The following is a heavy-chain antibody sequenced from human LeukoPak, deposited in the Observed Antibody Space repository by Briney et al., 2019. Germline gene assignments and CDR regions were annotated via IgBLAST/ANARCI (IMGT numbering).Heavy chain of an antibody. J-gene: IGHJ4*02. CDR1: GGSFSGYY. CDR3: ARSSPMVRGVIDDY. Sequence: SETLSLTCAVYGGSFSGYYWSWIRQPPGKGLEWIGEINHSGSTNYNPSLKSRVTISVDKSKNQFSLKLSSVTAADTAVYYCARSSPMVRGVIDDYWGQGTLVTVSS. V-gene: IGHV4-34*01. D-gene: IGHD3-10*01. CDR2: INHSGST.